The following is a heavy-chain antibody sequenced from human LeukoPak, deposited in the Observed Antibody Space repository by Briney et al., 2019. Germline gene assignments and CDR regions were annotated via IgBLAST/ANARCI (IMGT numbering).Heavy chain of an antibody. D-gene: IGHD3-3*01. J-gene: IGHJ6*03. CDR2: MNPNSGNT. Sequence: GASVKVSCKASGYTFTSYDINWVRQATGQGLEWMGWMNPNSGNTGYAQKFQGRVTITRNTSISTAYMELSSLRSEDTAVYYCARGGGVVKGYYYYYMDVWGKGTTVTVSS. CDR3: ARGGGVVKGYYYYYMDV. V-gene: IGHV1-8*01. CDR1: GYTFTSYD.